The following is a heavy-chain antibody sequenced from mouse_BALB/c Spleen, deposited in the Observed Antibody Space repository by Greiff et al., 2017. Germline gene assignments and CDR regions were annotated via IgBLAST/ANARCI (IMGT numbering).Heavy chain of an antibody. Sequence: QVHVKQSGAELAKPGASVKMSCKASGYTFTSYWMHWVKQRPGQGLEWIGYINPSTGYTEYNQKFKDKATLTADKSSSTAYMQLSSLTSEDSAVYYCARPLYDYDGFAYWGQGTLVTVSA. V-gene: IGHV1-7*01. D-gene: IGHD2-4*01. J-gene: IGHJ3*01. CDR1: GYTFTSYW. CDR2: INPSTGYT. CDR3: ARPLYDYDGFAY.